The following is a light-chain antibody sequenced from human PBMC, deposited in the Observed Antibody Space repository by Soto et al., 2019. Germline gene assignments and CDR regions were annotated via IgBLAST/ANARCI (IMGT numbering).Light chain of an antibody. Sequence: QSVLTQPASVSGSPGQSITISCTGTSSDVGGYNYVSWYQQHPGKAPKLMIYEVSNRPSGVSNRFSGSKSGNTASLTTSGLQAEDESHYYCSSYTSSSRYVFGTGTKVTVL. V-gene: IGLV2-14*01. CDR2: EVS. CDR3: SSYTSSSRYV. J-gene: IGLJ1*01. CDR1: SSDVGGYNY.